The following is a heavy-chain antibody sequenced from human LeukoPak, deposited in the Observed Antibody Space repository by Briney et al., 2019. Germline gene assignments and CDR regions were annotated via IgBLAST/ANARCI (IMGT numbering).Heavy chain of an antibody. V-gene: IGHV4-38-2*01. J-gene: IGHJ4*02. D-gene: IGHD3-22*01. CDR3: ARNRGGYYYEDY. Sequence: SETLSLTCAVSGYSISSGYYWGWIRQSPGKGLEWIGSIFHSGSTYFNPSLKSRVTISVDTSKNHFSLKLSSVTAADTAVYYCARNRGGYYYEDYWGQGTLVAVSS. CDR1: GYSISSGYY. CDR2: IFHSGST.